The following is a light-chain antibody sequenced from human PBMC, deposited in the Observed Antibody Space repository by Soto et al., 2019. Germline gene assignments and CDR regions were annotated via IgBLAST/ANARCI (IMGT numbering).Light chain of an antibody. V-gene: IGKV3-15*01. CDR1: QSISNN. CDR3: QQYNNWRT. CDR2: GAS. J-gene: IGKJ1*01. Sequence: EIVMTQSPATLSVSPGERATLSCRASQSISNNLAWYQQKRGQAPRLLIYGASTRATGIPARFSGSGSGTEFTLTISSLQSEDFAFYYCQQYNNWRTFGQGTKVXI.